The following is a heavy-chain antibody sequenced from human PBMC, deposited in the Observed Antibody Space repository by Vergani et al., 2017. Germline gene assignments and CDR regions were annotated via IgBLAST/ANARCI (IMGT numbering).Heavy chain of an antibody. V-gene: IGHV3-30*18. CDR3: AKDSSYCSGGSCYPPYYYYYMDV. Sequence: QVQLVESGGGVVQPGRSLRLSCAASGFTFSSYGMHWVRQAPGKGLEWVAVISYDGSNKYYADSVKGRFTISRDNSKNTLYLQMNSRRAEDTAVYYCAKDSSYCSGGSCYPPYYYYYMDVWGKGTTVTVSS. CDR2: ISYDGSNK. J-gene: IGHJ6*03. D-gene: IGHD2-15*01. CDR1: GFTFSSYG.